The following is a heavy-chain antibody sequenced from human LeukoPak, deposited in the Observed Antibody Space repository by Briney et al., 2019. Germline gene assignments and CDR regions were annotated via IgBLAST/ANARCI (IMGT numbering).Heavy chain of an antibody. J-gene: IGHJ5*02. V-gene: IGHV4-34*01. CDR1: GGSFSGYY. D-gene: IGHD3-3*01. Sequence: SETLSLTCAVYGGSFSGYYWSWIRQPPGKGLEWIGEINHSGGTNYNPSLKSRVTISVDASKNQFSLKLSSVTAADTAVYYCARAYYDFWSGYIDSWFDPWGQGTLVTVSS. CDR3: ARAYYDFWSGYIDSWFDP. CDR2: INHSGGT.